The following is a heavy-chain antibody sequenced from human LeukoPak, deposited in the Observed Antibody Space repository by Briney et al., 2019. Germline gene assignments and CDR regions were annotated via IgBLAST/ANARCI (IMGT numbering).Heavy chain of an antibody. CDR2: MNPNSGNT. D-gene: IGHD2-2*01. CDR1: GYTFTSYD. Sequence: ASVKVSCKASGYTFTSYDINWVRQATGQGLEWMGWMNPNSGNTGYAQKFQGRVTITRNTSISTAYMELSSLRSDDTAVYYCARDLECSSTSCSLGAFDIWGQGTMVAVSS. V-gene: IGHV1-8*03. CDR3: ARDLECSSTSCSLGAFDI. J-gene: IGHJ3*02.